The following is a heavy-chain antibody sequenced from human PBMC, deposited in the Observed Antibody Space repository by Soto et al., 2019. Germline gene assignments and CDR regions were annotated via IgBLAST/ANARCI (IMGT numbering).Heavy chain of an antibody. CDR2: ISAYNGNT. V-gene: IGHV1-18*01. CDR1: GYTFTSYG. Sequence: ASVKVSCKASGYTFTSYGISWVRQAPGQGLEWMGWISAYNGNTNYAQKLQGRVTMTTDTSTSTAYMELRSLRSDDTAVYYCARDGDDSSGHSNNWFDPWGQGTLVTVSS. CDR3: ARDGDDSSGHSNNWFDP. J-gene: IGHJ5*02. D-gene: IGHD3-22*01.